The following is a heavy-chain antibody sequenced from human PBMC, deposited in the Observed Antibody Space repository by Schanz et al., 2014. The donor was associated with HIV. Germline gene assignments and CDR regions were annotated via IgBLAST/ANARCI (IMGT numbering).Heavy chain of an antibody. D-gene: IGHD3-10*01. CDR1: GFTFSTYV. V-gene: IGHV3-33*01. Sequence: QVQLVESGGGVVQPGRSLRLSCAAAGFTFSTYVMHWVRQAPGKGLERVAIIWFDGSNKYYADSVRGRFTISRDNSKNTLYLQMNSLRAEDTAVYYCVRGLLFQGFFDSWGQGALVTVSS. J-gene: IGHJ4*02. CDR3: VRGLLFQGFFDS. CDR2: IWFDGSNK.